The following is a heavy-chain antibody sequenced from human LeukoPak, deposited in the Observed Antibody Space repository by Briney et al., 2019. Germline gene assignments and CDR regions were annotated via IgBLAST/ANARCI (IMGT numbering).Heavy chain of an antibody. D-gene: IGHD1-1*01. CDR1: GGSISSGGYY. Sequence: SETLSLTCTVSGGSISSGGYYWSWIRQPPGKGLEWIGYIYHSGSTYYNPSLKSRVTISVDRSKNQFSLKLSSVTAADTAVYYCARDGTSLNLAEFDYWGQGTLVTVSS. J-gene: IGHJ4*02. V-gene: IGHV4-30-2*01. CDR2: IYHSGST. CDR3: ARDGTSLNLAEFDY.